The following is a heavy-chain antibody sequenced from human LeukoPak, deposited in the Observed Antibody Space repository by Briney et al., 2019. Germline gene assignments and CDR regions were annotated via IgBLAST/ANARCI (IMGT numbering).Heavy chain of an antibody. D-gene: IGHD1-20*01. CDR2: IWYYGSNK. J-gene: IGHJ4*02. Sequence: GGSLRLSCAASGFTFSSYGMHWVRQAPGKGLEWVAVIWYYGSNKYYADSVKGRFTISRDNSKNTLYLQMHRLRPEDTAVYSCPKPLHYNWTDLDYWGQGTLVTVSS. CDR3: PKPLHYNWTDLDY. V-gene: IGHV3-33*06. CDR1: GFTFSSYG.